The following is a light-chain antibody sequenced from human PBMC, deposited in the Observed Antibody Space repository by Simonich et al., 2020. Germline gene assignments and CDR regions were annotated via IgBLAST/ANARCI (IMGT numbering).Light chain of an antibody. V-gene: IGKV4-1*01. CDR3: QQYYSTPFT. CDR1: QSVLYSSNNKNY. J-gene: IGKJ3*01. CDR2: WAS. Sequence: DIVMTQSPDSLAVSLGERATIHCKSSQSVLYSSNNKNYFAWYQQKPGQPPKPLIYWASTRESVVPDRFSGSGSGTDFTLTISSLQAEDVAVYYCQQYYSTPFTFGPGTKVDIK.